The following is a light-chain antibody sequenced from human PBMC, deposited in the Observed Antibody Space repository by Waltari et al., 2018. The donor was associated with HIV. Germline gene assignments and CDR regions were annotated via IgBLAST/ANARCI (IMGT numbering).Light chain of an antibody. Sequence: QSALTQPASVSGSPGQSITISCTGTSSDGGSYNLFSWYQQHPGKAPKLMIYEGSKRPSGVSNRFSGSKSGNTASLTISGLQAEDEADYYCCSYAGSSTSRVFGGGTKLTVL. J-gene: IGLJ2*01. CDR3: CSYAGSSTSRV. CDR1: SSDGGSYNL. V-gene: IGLV2-23*01. CDR2: EGS.